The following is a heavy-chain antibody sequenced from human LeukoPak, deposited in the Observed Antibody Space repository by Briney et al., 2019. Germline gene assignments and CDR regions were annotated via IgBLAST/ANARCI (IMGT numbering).Heavy chain of an antibody. Sequence: SETLSLTCAVYGGSFSGYYWSWIRQPPGKGLEWIGEINHSGSTNYNPSLKSRVTISVDTSKNQFSLKLSSVTAADTAVYYCASRTSSSFRYYYYYMDVWGKGTTVIVSS. J-gene: IGHJ6*03. CDR1: GGSFSGYY. CDR3: ASRTSSSFRYYYYYMDV. D-gene: IGHD6-6*01. CDR2: INHSGST. V-gene: IGHV4-34*01.